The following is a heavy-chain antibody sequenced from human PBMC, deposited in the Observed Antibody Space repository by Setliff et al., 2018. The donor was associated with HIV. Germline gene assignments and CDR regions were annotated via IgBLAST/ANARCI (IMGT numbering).Heavy chain of an antibody. J-gene: IGHJ4*02. CDR1: GGPSTDHY. CDR2: IHHTGYI. D-gene: IGHD4-4*01. Sequence: SETLSLTCAVYGGPSTDHYWNWIRQSPGMGLEWIAEIHHTGYINYNPSLRSRVSVSRDMSSNQFSLRLSSVTAADAAVYYCAAFFVTPMTTQAFWGQGTLVTVSS. V-gene: IGHV4-34*01. CDR3: AAFFVTPMTTQAF.